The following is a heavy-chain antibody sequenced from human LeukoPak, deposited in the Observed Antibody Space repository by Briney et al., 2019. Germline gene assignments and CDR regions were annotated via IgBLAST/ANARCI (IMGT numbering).Heavy chain of an antibody. D-gene: IGHD6-25*01. V-gene: IGHV3-48*01. J-gene: IGHJ4*02. CDR1: GFTFSRYS. CDR3: ARRGYSSGWNRFDY. Sequence: PGGSLRLSCAASGFTFSRYSMNWVRQAPGKGLEWVSYISSSSRTIHYADSVKGRFTISRVNAKNSLYLQMNSLRAEDTAVYYCARRGYSSGWNRFDYWGQGTLVTVSS. CDR2: ISSSSRTI.